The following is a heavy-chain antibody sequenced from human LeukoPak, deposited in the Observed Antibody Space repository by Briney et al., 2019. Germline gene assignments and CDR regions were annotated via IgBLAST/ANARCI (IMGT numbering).Heavy chain of an antibody. J-gene: IGHJ5*02. Sequence: APVKVSCKASGGTFSSYAISWVRQAPGQGLEWMGGIIPIFGTANYAQKFQGRVTITADESTSTAYMELSSLRSEDTAVYYCARGSARYSGYGPFDPWGQGTLVTVSS. V-gene: IGHV1-69*13. D-gene: IGHD5-12*01. CDR2: IIPIFGTA. CDR3: ARGSARYSGYGPFDP. CDR1: GGTFSSYA.